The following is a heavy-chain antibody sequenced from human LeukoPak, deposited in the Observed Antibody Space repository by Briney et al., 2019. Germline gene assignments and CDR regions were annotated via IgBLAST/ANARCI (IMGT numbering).Heavy chain of an antibody. J-gene: IGHJ4*02. CDR2: IYYSGST. D-gene: IGHD3-22*01. Sequence: SETLSLTCTVSGGSISSYYWSWIRQPPGKGVEWIGYIYYSGSTNYNPSLKSRVTISVDTSKNQFSLKLSSVTAADTAVYYCARVMIDYFDYWGQGTLVTVSS. CDR3: ARVMIDYFDY. CDR1: GGSISSYY. V-gene: IGHV4-59*01.